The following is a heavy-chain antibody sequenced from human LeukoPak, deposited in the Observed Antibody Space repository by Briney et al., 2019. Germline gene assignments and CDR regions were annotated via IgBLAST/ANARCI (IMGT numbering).Heavy chain of an antibody. CDR2: INPTGGNT. V-gene: IGHV1-46*01. CDR1: ANTFSTYY. Sequence: ASVKVSCKASANTFSTYYMHWVRQAPGQGLEWMGIINPTGGNTNYAQKLQGRVTMTTDTSTSTAYMELRSLRSDDTAVYYCARDSVWFGEPRIDYWGQGTLVTVSS. J-gene: IGHJ4*02. CDR3: ARDSVWFGEPRIDY. D-gene: IGHD3-10*01.